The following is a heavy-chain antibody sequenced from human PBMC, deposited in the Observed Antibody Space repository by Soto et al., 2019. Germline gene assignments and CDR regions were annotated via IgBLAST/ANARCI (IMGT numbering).Heavy chain of an antibody. J-gene: IGHJ4*02. CDR1: GGSISSSSYY. D-gene: IGHD3-3*01. Sequence: SETRSLTCTVSGGSISSSSYYWGWIRQPPGKGLEWIGSIYYSGSTYYNPSLKSRVTISVDTSKNQFSLKLSSVTAADTAVYYCAIHHTYVLRFLRPWGQGNLV. CDR3: AIHHTYVLRFLRP. V-gene: IGHV4-39*01. CDR2: IYYSGST.